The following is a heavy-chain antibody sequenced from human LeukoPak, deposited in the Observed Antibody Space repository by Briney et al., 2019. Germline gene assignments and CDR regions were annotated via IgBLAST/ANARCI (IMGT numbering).Heavy chain of an antibody. CDR3: AKAVKGYRYFNY. CDR2: ISYDGSNK. CDR1: GFTFSSYG. V-gene: IGHV3-30*18. Sequence: PGRSLRLSCAASGFTFSSYGMHWVRQAPGKGLEWVAVISYDGSNKYYADSVKGRFTISRDNSKNMLYLQMNSLRAEDTAVYYCAKAVKGYRYFNYWGQGTLVTVSS. J-gene: IGHJ4*02. D-gene: IGHD3-16*02.